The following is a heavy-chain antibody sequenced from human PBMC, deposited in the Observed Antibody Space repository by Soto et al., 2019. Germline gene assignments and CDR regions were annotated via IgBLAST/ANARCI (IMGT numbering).Heavy chain of an antibody. Sequence: GGSLRLSCAASGFTFSDYYMSWIRQAPGKGLECVSYISSSSSYTNYADSVKGRFTISRDNAKNSLYLQMNSLRAEDTAVYYCARAKEGLYYDFWSGYPRYAFDIWGQGTMVTVS. CDR1: GFTFSDYY. J-gene: IGHJ3*02. V-gene: IGHV3-11*06. CDR3: ARAKEGLYYDFWSGYPRYAFDI. D-gene: IGHD3-3*01. CDR2: ISSSSSYT.